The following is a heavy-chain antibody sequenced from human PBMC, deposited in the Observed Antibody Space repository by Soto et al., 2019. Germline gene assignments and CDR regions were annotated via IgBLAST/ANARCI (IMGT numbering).Heavy chain of an antibody. CDR3: TSVWGIRPS. Sequence: GSLRLSCAASGFTFSKTRMTWVRQAPGKGLEWVGRIRSKVDGGTPDYAAPVKGRFTISRDDSKNTLYLQMNSLKTEDTALYYCTSVWGIRPSWGQGTRVTVSS. J-gene: IGHJ5*02. V-gene: IGHV3-15*05. CDR2: IRSKVDGGTP. D-gene: IGHD3-16*01. CDR1: GFTFSKTR.